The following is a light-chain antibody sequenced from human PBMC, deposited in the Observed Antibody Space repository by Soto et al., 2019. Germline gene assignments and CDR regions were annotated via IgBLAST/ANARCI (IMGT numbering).Light chain of an antibody. CDR3: HQYDTIAQT. J-gene: IGKJ1*01. V-gene: IGKV3-20*01. CDR2: DAS. CDR1: QRVRNSL. Sequence: EIVLTQSPGTLSLSPGARATLSCMASQRVRNSLLAWYQQKPGQPPRLLIYDASTRATATPERFSGSGSGTDFTLTISRLEPEDFAVYYCHQYDTIAQTFGQGTKVDIK.